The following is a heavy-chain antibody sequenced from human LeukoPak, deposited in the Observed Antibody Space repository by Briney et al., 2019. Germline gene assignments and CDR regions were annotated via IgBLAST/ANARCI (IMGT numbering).Heavy chain of an antibody. Sequence: GGSLRLSCAASGFTFSSYAMRWVRQAPGKGLEWVSAISGSGGRTYYADSVKGRFTISRDNSKNTLYLQMNSLRAEDTAVYYCAKDQGYYGSGRYLPFEYYYYYMDVWGKGTTVTVSS. CDR2: ISGSGGRT. J-gene: IGHJ6*03. CDR1: GFTFSSYA. CDR3: AKDQGYYGSGRYLPFEYYYYYMDV. V-gene: IGHV3-23*01. D-gene: IGHD3-10*01.